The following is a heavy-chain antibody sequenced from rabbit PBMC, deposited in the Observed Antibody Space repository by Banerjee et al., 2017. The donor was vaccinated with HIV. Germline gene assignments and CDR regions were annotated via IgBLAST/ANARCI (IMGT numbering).Heavy chain of an antibody. Sequence: QEQLVESGGGRVKPEGSRTLPCKASGLPLSSYWMGGVRQAPGKGLEWIACIGAGSSGTTYYASWAKGRFTISKTSSTTVTLQMTSLTAADTATYFCARDWADSNGYSYAYDLNLWGQGTLVTVS. CDR2: IGAGSSGTT. CDR3: ARDWADSNGYSYAYDLNL. D-gene: IGHD6-1*01. CDR1: GLPLSSYW. V-gene: IGHV1S45*01. J-gene: IGHJ4*01.